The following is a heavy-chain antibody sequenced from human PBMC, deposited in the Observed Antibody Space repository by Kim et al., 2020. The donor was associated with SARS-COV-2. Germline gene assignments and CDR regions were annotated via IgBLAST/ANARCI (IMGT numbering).Heavy chain of an antibody. D-gene: IGHD1-1*01. CDR3: TTSLWNDYYFDY. Sequence: GGSLRLSCAASGFTFSNAWMSWVRQAPGKGLEWVGRIKSKTDGGTTDYAAPVKGRFTISRDDSKNTLYLQMNSLKTEDTAVYYCTTSLWNDYYFDYWGQGTLVTVSS. CDR1: GFTFSNAW. J-gene: IGHJ4*02. V-gene: IGHV3-15*01. CDR2: IKSKTDGGTT.